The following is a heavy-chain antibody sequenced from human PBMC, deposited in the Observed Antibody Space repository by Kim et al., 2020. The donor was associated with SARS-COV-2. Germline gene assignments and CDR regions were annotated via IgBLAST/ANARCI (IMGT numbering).Heavy chain of an antibody. CDR3: ARDRGSYTVDS. V-gene: IGHV3-33*01. J-gene: IGHJ4*02. CDR2: ICYDVSKT. Sequence: GGSLRLSCAVSGFTLSSDGRQWVRQAPGKMVTWVAVICYDVSKTYYANSVNGRFTISRDTSKNTLFLQMNSLRAEDTAVYYCARDRGSYTVDSWVQGTLVTVSS. D-gene: IGHD3-16*01. CDR1: GFTLSSDG.